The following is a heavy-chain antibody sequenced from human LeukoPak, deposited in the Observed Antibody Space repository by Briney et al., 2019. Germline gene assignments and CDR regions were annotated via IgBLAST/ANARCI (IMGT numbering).Heavy chain of an antibody. J-gene: IGHJ5*02. V-gene: IGHV3-33*01. Sequence: PGGSLRLSCAASGFTFSSYGMHWVRQAPGKGLEWVAVIWYDGSNKYYADSVKGRFTISRDNSKNTLYLQMNSLRAEDMAVYYCAREGRRHCSSTSCYYNWFDPWGQGTLVTVSS. CDR3: AREGRRHCSSTSCYYNWFDP. CDR2: IWYDGSNK. D-gene: IGHD2-2*01. CDR1: GFTFSSYG.